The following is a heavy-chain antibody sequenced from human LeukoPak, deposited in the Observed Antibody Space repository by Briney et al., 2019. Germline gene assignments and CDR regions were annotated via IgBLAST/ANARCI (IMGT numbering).Heavy chain of an antibody. Sequence: PSQTLSLTCAVSGASITRTDYYWSWIRQPPGKGLEWIGYIHYSGSAYSGSAYYNPSLKSRVTISVDTSKNQFSLKLSSVTAADTAVYYCARVDSRVVPAAIRYRGDRNFDYWGQGTLVTVSS. V-gene: IGHV4-30-4*01. CDR2: IHYSGSAYSGSA. D-gene: IGHD2-2*03. CDR1: GASITRTDYY. CDR3: ARVDSRVVPAAIRYRGDRNFDY. J-gene: IGHJ4*02.